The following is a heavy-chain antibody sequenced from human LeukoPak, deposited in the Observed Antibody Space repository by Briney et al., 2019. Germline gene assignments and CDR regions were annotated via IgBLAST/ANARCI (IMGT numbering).Heavy chain of an antibody. D-gene: IGHD3-10*01. CDR2: FYDSGNT. Sequence: PSETLSLTCIVSGGSISSSSYYWDWIRQAPGEGLEWDGNFYDSGNTRYNPSLKSRVTISGDTSKKQLSLKLSSVTAADTAVYYCARPMVRGVIDALDIWGQGTMVTISS. J-gene: IGHJ3*02. CDR3: ARPMVRGVIDALDI. CDR1: GGSISSSSYY. V-gene: IGHV4-39*01.